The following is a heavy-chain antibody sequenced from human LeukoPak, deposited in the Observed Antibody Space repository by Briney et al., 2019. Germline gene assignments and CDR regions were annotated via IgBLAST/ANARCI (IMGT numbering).Heavy chain of an antibody. CDR1: GFSFTSDG. J-gene: IGHJ4*02. Sequence: GGSLRLSCAASGFSFTSDGMVCVRQAPGKGLEWVGRIQSNLDGGTTDFAAPVKGRFTISRDDLARTVYLEMNNLKADDTGVYYCTADFFHFECSSGYYSYWGQGSLVTVSS. V-gene: IGHV3-15*01. D-gene: IGHD3-3*01. CDR2: IQSNLDGGTT. CDR3: TADFFHFECSSGYYSY.